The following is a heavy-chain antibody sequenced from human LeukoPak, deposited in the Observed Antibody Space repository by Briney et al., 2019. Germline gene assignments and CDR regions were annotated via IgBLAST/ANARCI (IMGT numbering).Heavy chain of an antibody. CDR1: GGSFSGYY. CDR2: INHSGST. CDR3: ARGWIVVVPAVRRGWFDP. Sequence: KPSETLSLTCAVYGGSFSGYYWSWIRQPPGKGLEWIGEINHSGSTNYNPSLKSRVTISVDTSKNQFSLKLSSVTAADTAVYYCARGWIVVVPAVRRGWFDPWGQGTLVTVSS. V-gene: IGHV4-34*01. J-gene: IGHJ5*02. D-gene: IGHD2-2*01.